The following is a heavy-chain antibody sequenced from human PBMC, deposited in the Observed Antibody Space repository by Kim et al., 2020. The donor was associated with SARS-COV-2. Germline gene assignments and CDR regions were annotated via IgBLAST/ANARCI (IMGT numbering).Heavy chain of an antibody. D-gene: IGHD3-3*01. CDR3: ARDLVLWRRVGVSEKLDL. J-gene: IGHJ5*02. Sequence: GGSLRLSCAASGFMFSTYDMNWVRQAPGKGLEWVSAIRGDGSTTYYADSVKGRCTISRDNSKNTLYLQINGLSAEDTAIYYCARDLVLWRRVGVSEKLDLWGQGTLVTVSS. CDR2: IRGDGSTT. CDR1: GFMFSTYD. V-gene: IGHV3-23*01.